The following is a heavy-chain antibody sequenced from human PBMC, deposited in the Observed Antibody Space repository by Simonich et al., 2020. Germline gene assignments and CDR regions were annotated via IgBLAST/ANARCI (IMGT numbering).Heavy chain of an antibody. CDR3: AKRSGVSITGTFDY. V-gene: IGHV3-23*01. CDR2: IRCSGGST. D-gene: IGHD1-7*01. CDR1: GFTFSSYA. J-gene: IGHJ4*02. Sequence: EVQLLESGGGLVQPGGSLRLSCAASGFTFSSYAMSWVRQAPGKGRGWGSAIRCSGGSTYYADSVKGRFTISRDNSKNTLYLQMNSLRAEDTAVYYCAKRSGVSITGTFDYWGQGTLVTVSS.